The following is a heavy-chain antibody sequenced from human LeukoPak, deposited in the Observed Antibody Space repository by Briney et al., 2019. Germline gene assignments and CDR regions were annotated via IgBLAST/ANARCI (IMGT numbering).Heavy chain of an antibody. CDR1: GGSISSGSYY. V-gene: IGHV4-61*02. J-gene: IGHJ5*02. Sequence: SETLSLTCTVSGGSISSGSYYWSWIRQPAGKGLEWIGRICTSGSTNYNPSLKSRVTISVDTSKNQFSLKLSSVTAADTAVYYCARAHYDFWSGYYPNWFDPWGQGTLVTVSS. D-gene: IGHD3-3*01. CDR2: ICTSGST. CDR3: ARAHYDFWSGYYPNWFDP.